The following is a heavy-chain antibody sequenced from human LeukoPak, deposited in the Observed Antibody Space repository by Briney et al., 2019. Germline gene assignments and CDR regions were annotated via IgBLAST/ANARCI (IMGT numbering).Heavy chain of an antibody. CDR2: FSSSSSTI. Sequence: GGSLRLSCAASGFTFSSYSMHWVRQAPGRGLEWASYFSSSSSTIYYADSVKGRFTISRDNAKNSLYTQMNSLRGEDTAVYYCARGNYYDSSGYKTGRGQGTLVTVSS. CDR1: GFTFSSYS. D-gene: IGHD3-22*01. J-gene: IGHJ4*02. CDR3: ARGNYYDSSGYKTG. V-gene: IGHV3-48*01.